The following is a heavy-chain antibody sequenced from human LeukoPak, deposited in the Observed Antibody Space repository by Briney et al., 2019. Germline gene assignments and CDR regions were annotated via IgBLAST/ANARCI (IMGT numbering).Heavy chain of an antibody. D-gene: IGHD2-15*01. CDR3: ARDYCSGGSCYSYYFDY. CDR2: INPNSGGT. Sequence: GASVKDSCKASGYTFTGYYMHWVRQAPGQGLEWMGRINPNSGGTNYAQKFQGRVTMTRDTSISTAYMELSRLRSDDTAVYYCARDYCSGGSCYSYYFDYWGQGTLVTVSS. CDR1: GYTFTGYY. V-gene: IGHV1-2*06. J-gene: IGHJ4*02.